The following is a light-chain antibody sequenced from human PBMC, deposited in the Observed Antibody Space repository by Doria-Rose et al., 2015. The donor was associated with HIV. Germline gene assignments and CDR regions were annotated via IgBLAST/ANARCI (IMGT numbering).Light chain of an antibody. CDR3: HRYYATPLT. CDR1: QSVLYSPNNKSY. Sequence: DIRVTQSPDSLAVSLGERATINCKSSQSVLYSPNNKSYLAWYQQKPGQPPKPLISWASTRESGVPDRFSGSGSGTDFTLTISSLQAEDVAVYYCHRYYATPLTFGGGTKVEI. V-gene: IGKV4-1*01. J-gene: IGKJ4*01. CDR2: WAS.